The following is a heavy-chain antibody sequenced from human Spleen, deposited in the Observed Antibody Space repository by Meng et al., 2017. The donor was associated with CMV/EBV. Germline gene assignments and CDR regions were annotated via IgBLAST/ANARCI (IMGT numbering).Heavy chain of an antibody. D-gene: IGHD2-8*01. Sequence: LSCAASGFTFSSYAMHWVRQAPGKGLEWVAVISYDGSNKYYADSVKGRFAISRDNSKNTLYLQMNSLRAEDTAVYYCARVRVFLPDYWGQGTLVTVSS. CDR3: ARVRVFLPDY. CDR1: GFTFSSYA. V-gene: IGHV3-30*09. CDR2: ISYDGSNK. J-gene: IGHJ4*02.